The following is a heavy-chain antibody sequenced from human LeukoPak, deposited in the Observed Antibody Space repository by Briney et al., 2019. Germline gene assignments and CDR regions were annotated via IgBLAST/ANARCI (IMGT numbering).Heavy chain of an antibody. Sequence: TGGSLRLSCAASGFTFSSYGMHWVRQAPGKGLEWVAFIRYDGSNKYYADSVKGRFTISRDNSKNTLYLQMNSLRAEDTAVYYCASHYDQYSSSAYYYYYYMDVWGKGTTVTVSS. CDR3: ASHYDQYSSSAYYYYYYMDV. D-gene: IGHD6-6*01. CDR2: IRYDGSNK. V-gene: IGHV3-30*02. CDR1: GFTFSSYG. J-gene: IGHJ6*03.